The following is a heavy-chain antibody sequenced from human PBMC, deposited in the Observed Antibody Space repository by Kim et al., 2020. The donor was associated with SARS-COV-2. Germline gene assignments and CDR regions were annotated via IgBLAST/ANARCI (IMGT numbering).Heavy chain of an antibody. J-gene: IGHJ6*02. V-gene: IGHV3-23*01. D-gene: IGHD6-13*01. CDR2: INGIGVGT. CDR1: GFTFNNYA. Sequence: GGSLRLSCAASGFTFNNYAMNWVRQAPGKGMEWVSAINGIGVGTYYADSVKGRFTISRDNSKNTLYLQMNSLRAADTAIYYCAQGSIAAVSYYYYGMHVWGQGTTITVSS. CDR3: AQGSIAAVSYYYYGMHV.